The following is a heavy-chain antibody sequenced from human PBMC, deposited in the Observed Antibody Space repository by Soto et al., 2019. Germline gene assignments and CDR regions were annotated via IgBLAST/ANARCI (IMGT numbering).Heavy chain of an antibody. CDR3: GRWNYGMDV. Sequence: EVQLVQSGGGLVQPGGSLRLSCAASGFMFSSYVMSWVRQAPGKGLEWVANIRQDGSEEYYVDFVKGRFTISRDNAKNSLFLQMNSLRAEDTAVYKCGRWNYGMDVWGQGTTVTVS. CDR1: GFMFSSYV. CDR2: IRQDGSEE. J-gene: IGHJ6*02. V-gene: IGHV3-7*03.